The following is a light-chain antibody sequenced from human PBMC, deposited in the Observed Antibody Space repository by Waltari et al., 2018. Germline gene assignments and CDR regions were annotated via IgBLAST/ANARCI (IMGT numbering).Light chain of an antibody. J-gene: IGLJ2*01. CDR3: QTWGTGIPVV. V-gene: IGLV4-69*01. Sequence: QLVLTQSPSASASLGASVKLTCTLSSGHSSYAIAWHRQQPEKGPRYLMKLNSDGSHSKGDGIPDRFSGSSSGAERYLTISSLQSEDEADYYCQTWGTGIPVVFGGGTKLTIL. CDR2: LNSDGSH. CDR1: SGHSSYA.